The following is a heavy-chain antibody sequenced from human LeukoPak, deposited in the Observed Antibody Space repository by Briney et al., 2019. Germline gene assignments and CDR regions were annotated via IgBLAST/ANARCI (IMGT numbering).Heavy chain of an antibody. CDR2: IKSKTDGGTT. V-gene: IGHV3-15*01. D-gene: IGHD3-9*01. Sequence: GGSLRLSCAAAGFTFSNAWMSWVRQAPGKGLEWVGRIKSKTDGGTTDYAAPVKGRFTISRDDSKNTLYLQMNSLKTEDTAVYYCTTGDYDILTGYYSPYWGQGTLVTVSS. J-gene: IGHJ4*02. CDR3: TTGDYDILTGYYSPY. CDR1: GFTFSNAW.